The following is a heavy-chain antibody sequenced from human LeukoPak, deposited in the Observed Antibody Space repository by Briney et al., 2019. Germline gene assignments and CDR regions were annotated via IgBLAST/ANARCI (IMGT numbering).Heavy chain of an antibody. CDR2: ISYDGSNK. V-gene: IGHV3-30*18. D-gene: IGHD5-12*01. CDR1: GFTFSSYG. J-gene: IGHJ3*02. Sequence: GGSLRLSCAASGFTFSSYGMHWVRQAPGKGLEWVAVISYDGSNKYYADSVKGRLTISRDNSKNTLYLQMNSLRAEDTAVYYCAKDTWLRSDAFDIWGQGTMVTVSS. CDR3: AKDTWLRSDAFDI.